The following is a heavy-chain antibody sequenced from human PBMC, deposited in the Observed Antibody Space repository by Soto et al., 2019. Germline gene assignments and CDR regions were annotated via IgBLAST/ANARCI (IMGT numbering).Heavy chain of an antibody. J-gene: IGHJ4*02. V-gene: IGHV1-24*01. CDR1: GYTLTELS. CDR2: FDPEDGET. Sequence: ASVKVSCKVSGYTLTELSMHWVRQAPGKGLEWMGGFDPEDGETIYAQKFQGRVTMTEDTSASTVYMELSSLRSEDTAVYFCARASYDILTGITSISYFYDWGKGTLVTVSS. D-gene: IGHD3-9*01. CDR3: ARASYDILTGITSISYFYD.